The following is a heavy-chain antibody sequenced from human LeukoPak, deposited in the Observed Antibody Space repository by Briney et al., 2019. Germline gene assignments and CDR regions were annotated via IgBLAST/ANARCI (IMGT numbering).Heavy chain of an antibody. CDR1: GFSFSSYS. CDR3: ARDPHSFDY. CDR2: IAYTGTI. J-gene: IGHJ4*02. V-gene: IGHV3-48*01. Sequence: GGSLRLSCTASGFSFSSYSMNWVRQAPGKGLEWVAYIAYTGTIHYADSVRGRFAISRDNAKSSLFLQLNSLRAEDTAVYYCARDPHSFDYWGQGTLVTVSS.